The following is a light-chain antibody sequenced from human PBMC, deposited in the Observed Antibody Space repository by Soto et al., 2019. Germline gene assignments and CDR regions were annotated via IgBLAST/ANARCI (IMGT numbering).Light chain of an antibody. J-gene: IGLJ2*01. CDR1: SGYSNYK. V-gene: IGLV9-49*01. CDR3: GADHGSGSNLVL. Sequence: QSVLTQPPSASASLGASVTLICILSSGYSNYKVDWFQQRPGKGPRFVMRVGTGGIVGSKGDGIPDRFSVLGSGLNRYLTIKNIQEEDESDYHCGADHGSGSNLVLFGGGTKLTVL. CDR2: VGTGGIVG.